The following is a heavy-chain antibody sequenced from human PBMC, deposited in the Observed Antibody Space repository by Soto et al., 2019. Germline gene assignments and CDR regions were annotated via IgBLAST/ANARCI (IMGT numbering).Heavy chain of an antibody. Sequence: EVQLVESGGGLVQPGGSLRLSCAASGFTFSSYWMHWVRQAPGKGLVWVSRINSDGSSTTYADSVKGRFTISRDNAKNTLYLQMNSLRAEDTAVYYCAIEHYDNPLPDYWGQGTLVTVSS. V-gene: IGHV3-74*01. J-gene: IGHJ4*02. CDR3: AIEHYDNPLPDY. D-gene: IGHD3-22*01. CDR1: GFTFSSYW. CDR2: INSDGSST.